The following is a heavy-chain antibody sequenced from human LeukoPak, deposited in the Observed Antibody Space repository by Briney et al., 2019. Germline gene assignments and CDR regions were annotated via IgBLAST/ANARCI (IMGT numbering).Heavy chain of an antibody. Sequence: NSSETLSLTCTVSGGSISSGGYYWSWIRQPPGKGLEWIGYIYYSGSTNYNPSLKSRVTISVDTSKNQFSLKLSSVTAADTAVYYCAGGLFVDTAIIPWAPFDYWGQGTLVTVSS. D-gene: IGHD5-18*01. CDR3: AGGLFVDTAIIPWAPFDY. CDR1: GGSISSGGYY. CDR2: IYYSGST. V-gene: IGHV4-61*08. J-gene: IGHJ4*02.